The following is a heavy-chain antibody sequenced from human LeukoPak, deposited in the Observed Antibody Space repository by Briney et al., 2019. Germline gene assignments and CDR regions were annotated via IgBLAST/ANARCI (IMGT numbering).Heavy chain of an antibody. V-gene: IGHV3-7*03. J-gene: IGHJ4*02. Sequence: GGPLRLSCVASGFTFGKYWMSWVRQAPGKGLEWVANIKLDGSEENYVDSVKGRFTISRDNTKNSLYLQMNSLRAEDTAVFYCARDQYDTWSRRGNFDSWGQGTLVIVSS. CDR3: ARDQYDTWSRRGNFDS. CDR2: IKLDGSEE. D-gene: IGHD3-3*01. CDR1: GFTFGKYW.